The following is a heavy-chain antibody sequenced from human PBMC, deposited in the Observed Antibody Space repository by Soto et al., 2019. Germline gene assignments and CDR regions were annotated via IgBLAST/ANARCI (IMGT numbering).Heavy chain of an antibody. V-gene: IGHV3-23*01. CDR2: ISGSGGST. CDR3: AKDGEQQLVINYFDY. J-gene: IGHJ4*02. CDR1: GFTFSSYA. Sequence: GGSLRLSCAASGFTFSSYAMSWVRQAPGKGLEWVSAISGSGGSTYYADSVKGRFTISRDNSKNTLYLQMNSLRAEDTAVYYCAKDGEQQLVINYFDYWGQGTLVTVSS. D-gene: IGHD6-13*01.